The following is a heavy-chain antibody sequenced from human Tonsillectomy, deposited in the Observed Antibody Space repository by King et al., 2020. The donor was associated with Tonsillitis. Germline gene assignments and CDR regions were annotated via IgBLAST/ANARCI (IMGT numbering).Heavy chain of an antibody. V-gene: IGHV3-7*01. CDR1: GFTFSSYW. Sequence: VQLVESGGGLVQPGGSLRLSCAASGFTFSSYWMSWVRQAPGKGLEWVANIKQDGSEKYYVDSVKGRFTVSRDNAKNSLYLQMNSLRAEDTAVYYCARDYYDSSGPTDAFDIWGQGTMVTVSS. D-gene: IGHD3-22*01. CDR2: IKQDGSEK. J-gene: IGHJ3*02. CDR3: ARDYYDSSGPTDAFDI.